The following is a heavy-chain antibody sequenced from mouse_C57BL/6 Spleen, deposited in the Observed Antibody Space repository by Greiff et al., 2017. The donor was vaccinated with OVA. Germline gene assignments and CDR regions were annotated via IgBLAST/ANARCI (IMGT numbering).Heavy chain of an antibody. D-gene: IGHD1-1*01. CDR2: INPNNGGT. Sequence: VQLQQSGPELVKPGASVKIPCKASGYTFTDYNMDWVQQSHGKSLEWIGDINPNNGGTIYNQKFKGKATLTVDKSSSTAYMELRSLTSEDTAVYYCARKVYYGRDYAMDYWGQGTSVTVSS. CDR3: ARKVYYGRDYAMDY. V-gene: IGHV1-18*01. J-gene: IGHJ4*01. CDR1: GYTFTDYN.